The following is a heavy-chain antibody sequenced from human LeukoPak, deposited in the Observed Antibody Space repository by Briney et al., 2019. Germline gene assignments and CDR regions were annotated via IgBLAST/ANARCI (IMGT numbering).Heavy chain of an antibody. Sequence: GGPLRLSCAASGFTFSSYSMNWVRQAPGKGLEWVSSISSSSSYIYYADSVKGRFTISRDNAKNSLYLQMNSLRAEDTAVYYCARDKGGYSGYDWELGYWGQGTLVTVSS. CDR3: ARDKGGYSGYDWELGY. CDR1: GFTFSSYS. D-gene: IGHD5-12*01. V-gene: IGHV3-21*01. J-gene: IGHJ4*02. CDR2: ISSSSSYI.